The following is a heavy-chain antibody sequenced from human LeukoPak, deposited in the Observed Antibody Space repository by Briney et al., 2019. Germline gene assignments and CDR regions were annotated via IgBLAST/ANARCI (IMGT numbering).Heavy chain of an antibody. Sequence: GGSLRLSCAASGFTFDDYAMHWFRQAPGKGLEWVSLISWDGGSTYYADSVKGRFTISRDNSKNSLYLQMNSLRAEDTAFYYCAKASAYSSSWYGDFDYWGQGTLVTVSS. CDR1: GFTFDDYA. CDR2: ISWDGGST. CDR3: AKASAYSSSWYGDFDY. D-gene: IGHD6-13*01. V-gene: IGHV3-43D*03. J-gene: IGHJ4*02.